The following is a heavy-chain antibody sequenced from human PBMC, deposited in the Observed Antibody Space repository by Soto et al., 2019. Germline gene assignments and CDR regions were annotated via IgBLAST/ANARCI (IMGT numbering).Heavy chain of an antibody. CDR3: ARGGQWLVHYYYGMDV. CDR1: GDSVSSNSAA. Sequence: SQTLSLTCAISGDSVSSNSAAWNRIRQSLSRGLEWLGRTYYRSKWYNDYAVSVKSRITINPDTSKNQFSLQLNSVTPEDTAVYYCARGGQWLVHYYYGMDVWGQGTTVTVSS. J-gene: IGHJ6*02. D-gene: IGHD6-19*01. CDR2: TYYRSKWYN. V-gene: IGHV6-1*01.